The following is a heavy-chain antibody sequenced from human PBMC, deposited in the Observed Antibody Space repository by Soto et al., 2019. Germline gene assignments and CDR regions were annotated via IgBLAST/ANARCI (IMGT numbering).Heavy chain of an antibody. D-gene: IGHD1-1*01. CDR3: AIDLSGQLEPFDAFDI. CDR1: GFTFSSYW. V-gene: IGHV3-7*03. J-gene: IGHJ3*02. Sequence: GGSLRLSCAASGFTFSSYWMSWVRQAPGKGLEWVANIKQDGSEKYYVDSVKGRFTISRDNAKNSLYLQMNSLRAEDTAVYYCAIDLSGQLEPFDAFDIWGQGTMVTVSS. CDR2: IKQDGSEK.